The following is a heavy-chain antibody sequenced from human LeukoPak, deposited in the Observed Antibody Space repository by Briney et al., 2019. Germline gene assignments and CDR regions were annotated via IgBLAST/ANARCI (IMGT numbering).Heavy chain of an antibody. CDR1: GGTFSSYA. V-gene: IGHV1-69*13. Sequence: ASVKVSCKASGGTFSSYAISWVRQAPGQGLEWMGGIIPIFGTANYAQKFQGRVTITADESTSTAYMELSSLRSEDTAVYYCASGPYYYDSSGSDNWIDPWGQGTLVTVSS. CDR3: ASGPYYYDSSGSDNWIDP. D-gene: IGHD3-22*01. CDR2: IIPIFGTA. J-gene: IGHJ5*02.